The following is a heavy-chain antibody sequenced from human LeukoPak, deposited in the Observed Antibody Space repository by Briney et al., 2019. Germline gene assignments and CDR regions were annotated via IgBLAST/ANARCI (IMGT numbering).Heavy chain of an antibody. D-gene: IGHD6-13*01. CDR2: FSATDGSA. Sequence: GGSLRLSCAASGFTVSSYGMTWVRLAPGKGLEWVSAFSATDGSAQYAESVKGRFTISRDNSKNRLYLQMNSLRDEDTAVYYCAKARIAVAGTGAFDVWGQGTMVTVSS. CDR3: AKARIAVAGTGAFDV. CDR1: GFTVSSYG. J-gene: IGHJ3*01. V-gene: IGHV3-23*01.